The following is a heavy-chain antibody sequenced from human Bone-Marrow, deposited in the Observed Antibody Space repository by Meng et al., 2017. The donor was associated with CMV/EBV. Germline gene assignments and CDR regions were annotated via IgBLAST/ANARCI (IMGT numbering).Heavy chain of an antibody. CDR3: ARQLIGATSPRFFDF. CDR2: IYPGDSDT. CDR1: GYTFSNHW. J-gene: IGHJ4*02. V-gene: IGHV5-51*01. D-gene: IGHD2-8*01. Sequence: VQLVQSGAEVKKPGESLKISCKGSGYTFSNHWIGWVRQMPGKGLEWMGLIYPGDSDTRYSPSFQGQVTISADKSISTAFLQWSGLKASDTAMYFCARQLIGATSPRFFDFWGQGTLVTVSS.